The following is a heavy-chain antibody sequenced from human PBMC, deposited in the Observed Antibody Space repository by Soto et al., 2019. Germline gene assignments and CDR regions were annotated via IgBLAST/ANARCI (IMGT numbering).Heavy chain of an antibody. CDR2: IYYSGST. CDR1: GGSISSGGYY. D-gene: IGHD2-2*01. J-gene: IGHJ6*02. Sequence: QVQLQESGPGLVKPSQTLSLTCTVSGGSISSGGYYWSWIRQHPGKGLEWIGYIYYSGSTYYNPSLKSRVTISVDTSKNQFSLKLSSVTAADTAVYYCARGCSSTSCPYYYGMDVWGQGTMVTVSS. CDR3: ARGCSSTSCPYYYGMDV. V-gene: IGHV4-31*03.